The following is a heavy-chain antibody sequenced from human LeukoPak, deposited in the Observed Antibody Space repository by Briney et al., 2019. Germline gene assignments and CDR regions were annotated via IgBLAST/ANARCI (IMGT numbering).Heavy chain of an antibody. D-gene: IGHD2/OR15-2a*01. Sequence: GGSLRLSCAASGFTFSSYAMNWVRQAPGKGLEWVAVISYDGSNKYYADSVKGRFTISRDNSKNTLYLQMNSLRAEDTAVYYCARDGNIVLDYWGQGTLVTVSS. CDR3: ARDGNIVLDY. CDR2: ISYDGSNK. V-gene: IGHV3-30*01. J-gene: IGHJ4*02. CDR1: GFTFSSYA.